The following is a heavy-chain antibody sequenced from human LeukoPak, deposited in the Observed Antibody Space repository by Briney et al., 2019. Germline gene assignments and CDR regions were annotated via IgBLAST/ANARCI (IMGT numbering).Heavy chain of an antibody. Sequence: GGSLRLSCAASGFTFSSYGMHWVCQAPGKGLEWVAVIWYDGSNKYYADSVKGRFTISRDNSKNTLYLQMNSLRAEDTAVYYWASSTSGPDYGMDVWGQGTTVAVSS. CDR1: GFTFSSYG. D-gene: IGHD2-2*01. J-gene: IGHJ6*02. CDR2: IWYDGSNK. CDR3: ASSTSGPDYGMDV. V-gene: IGHV3-33*01.